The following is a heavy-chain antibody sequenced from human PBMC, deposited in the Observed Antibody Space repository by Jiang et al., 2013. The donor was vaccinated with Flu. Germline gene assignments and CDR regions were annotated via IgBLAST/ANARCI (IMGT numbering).Heavy chain of an antibody. Sequence: GGSISSGGYYWSWIRQHPGKGLEWIGYIYYSGAPTTPRPLKSRVTISVDTSKNQFSLKLSSVTAADTAVYYCARWDDYSNYVRDPWGQGTLVTVSS. CDR3: ARWDDYSNYVRDP. CDR1: GGSISSGGYY. V-gene: IGHV4-31*02. D-gene: IGHD4-11*01. J-gene: IGHJ5*02. CDR2: IYYSGAP.